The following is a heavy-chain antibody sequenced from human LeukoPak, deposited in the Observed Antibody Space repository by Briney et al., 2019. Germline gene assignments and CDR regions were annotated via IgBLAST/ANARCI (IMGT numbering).Heavy chain of an antibody. V-gene: IGHV3-21*05. CDR1: GFTISYHT. J-gene: IGHJ5*02. D-gene: IGHD2-8*01. CDR3: ARDPPSCADGVCFSGLDL. CDR2: ISRSSGYI. Sequence: PGGALRLSCAASGFTISYHTMNLVRQAPGRGLELISYISRSSGYIHYADSVKGRFTTSRDNAKSSLYLQMNILGAEDTAVYSGARDPPSCADGVCFSGLDLWGQGTLVTVSS.